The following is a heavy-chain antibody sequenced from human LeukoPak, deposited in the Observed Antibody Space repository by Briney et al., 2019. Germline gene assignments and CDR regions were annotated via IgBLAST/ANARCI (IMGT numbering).Heavy chain of an antibody. CDR2: IYYSGNT. CDR1: GGSISTYY. CDR3: ARVGSGCFDY. V-gene: IGHV4-59*12. Sequence: KPSETLSLTCTVSGGSISTYYWSWIRQSPGKGLEWIGYIYYSGNTNCNPSLKSRVTISVDTPKNQFSLKLTSVTAADTAVYYCARVGSGCFDYWGQGTLVTLSS. D-gene: IGHD6-19*01. J-gene: IGHJ4*02.